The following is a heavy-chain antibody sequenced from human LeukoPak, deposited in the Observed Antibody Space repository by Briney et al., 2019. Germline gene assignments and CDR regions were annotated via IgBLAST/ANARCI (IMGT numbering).Heavy chain of an antibody. CDR1: GGSISNNNYY. V-gene: IGHV4-39*01. CDR2: IYYSGSP. CDR3: ATQDGSWFYFHY. Sequence: SETLSLTCTVSGGSISNNNYYWAWIRQPPGKGLECIGSIYYSGSPYYNPSLKSRVTMSVDTSKNQFSLQLSSVTAADTALYFCATQDGSWFYFHYWSQGTLVTVSS. D-gene: IGHD6-13*01. J-gene: IGHJ4*02.